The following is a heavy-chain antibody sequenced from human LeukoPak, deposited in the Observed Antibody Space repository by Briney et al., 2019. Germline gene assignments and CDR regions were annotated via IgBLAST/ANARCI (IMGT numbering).Heavy chain of an antibody. CDR3: ARSISYGSAFDI. V-gene: IGHV4-31*03. CDR2: IYYSGNT. Sequence: WQTLPLTCSVAGASTSSAGKYWSCIRQHPGKSLESIGYIYYSGNTYYNPSLKSRVTISVDTSKSQFSLKLSSVTAADTAVYYCARSISYGSAFDIWGQGTMVTVSS. CDR1: GASTSSAGKY. J-gene: IGHJ3*02. D-gene: IGHD5-18*01.